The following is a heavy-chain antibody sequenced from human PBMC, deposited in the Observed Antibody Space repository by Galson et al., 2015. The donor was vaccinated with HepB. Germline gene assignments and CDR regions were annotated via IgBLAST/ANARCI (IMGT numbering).Heavy chain of an antibody. D-gene: IGHD2-8*01. V-gene: IGHV3-30*18. CDR2: ISYDGSNK. J-gene: IGHJ4*02. CDR3: AKELNSFPDPALDY. Sequence: SLRLSCAASGFTFSSYGMHWVRQAPGKRLEWVAVISYDGSNKYYADSVKGRFTIPRDNSKNTLYLQMNSLRAEDTAVYYCAKELNSFPDPALDYWGQGTLVTVSS. CDR1: GFTFSSYG.